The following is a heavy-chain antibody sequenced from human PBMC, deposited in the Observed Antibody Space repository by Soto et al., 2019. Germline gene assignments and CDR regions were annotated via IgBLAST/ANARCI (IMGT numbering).Heavy chain of an antibody. J-gene: IGHJ4*02. Sequence: PGGSLRLSCAASGFTFSSYAMSWVRQAPGKGLEWVSAISGSGGSTYYADSVKGRFTISRDNSKNTLYLQMNSLRAEDTAVYYCANYYDSSGYYYAGGFDYWGQGTLVTVSS. CDR2: ISGSGGST. CDR1: GFTFSSYA. V-gene: IGHV3-23*01. CDR3: ANYYDSSGYYYAGGFDY. D-gene: IGHD3-22*01.